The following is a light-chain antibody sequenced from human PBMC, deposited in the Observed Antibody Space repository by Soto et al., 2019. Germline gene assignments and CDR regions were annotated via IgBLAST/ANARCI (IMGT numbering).Light chain of an antibody. CDR2: AAS. V-gene: IGKV1-12*01. Sequence: DIPMTQSPSSVSASVGDRVTLTCRASQGIGSWLAWYQQKPGQAPKLLIYAASSLESGVPSRFSGSGSGTDFTLTISSLHPEDFATYHCQQANSFPYTFGQGTKLEIK. J-gene: IGKJ2*01. CDR3: QQANSFPYT. CDR1: QGIGSW.